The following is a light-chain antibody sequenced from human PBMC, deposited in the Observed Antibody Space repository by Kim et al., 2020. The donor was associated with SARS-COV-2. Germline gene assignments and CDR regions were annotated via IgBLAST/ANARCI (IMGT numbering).Light chain of an antibody. V-gene: IGKV1-5*03. Sequence: DIQMTQSPSTLSASVGDRVTITCRASQSISNWLAWYQQKPGKAPKLVIYKASSLERGVPSSFSGSGSGTEFALTITSLQPGDFATYYCQQYDSFPWTFGQGTKVDIK. CDR1: QSISNW. CDR2: KAS. J-gene: IGKJ1*01. CDR3: QQYDSFPWT.